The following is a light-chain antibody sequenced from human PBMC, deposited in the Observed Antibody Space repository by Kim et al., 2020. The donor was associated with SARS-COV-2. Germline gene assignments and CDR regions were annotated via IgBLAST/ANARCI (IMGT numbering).Light chain of an antibody. V-gene: IGLV3-1*01. Sequence: SYELTQPPSVSVSPGQTASITCSGDKLGDKYACWYQQKPGQSPVLVIYQDSKRPSGIPERFSGFNSGNTATLTISGTQAMDEADYYCQAWDSSTVAFGGGTKLTVL. CDR2: QDS. CDR1: KLGDKY. J-gene: IGLJ2*01. CDR3: QAWDSSTVA.